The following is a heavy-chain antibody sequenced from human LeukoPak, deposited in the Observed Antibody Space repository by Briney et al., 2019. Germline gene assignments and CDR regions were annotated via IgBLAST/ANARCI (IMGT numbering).Heavy chain of an antibody. J-gene: IGHJ5*02. V-gene: IGHV4-61*02. CDR3: ARTHWFDP. Sequence: SETLSLTCTVSGGSISSGSYYWSWIRQPAGKGLEWIGRIYTSGSTNCNPSLKSRVTISVDTSKNQFSLKLSSVTAADTAVYYCARTHWFDPWGQGTLVTVSS. CDR2: IYTSGST. CDR1: GGSISSGSYY.